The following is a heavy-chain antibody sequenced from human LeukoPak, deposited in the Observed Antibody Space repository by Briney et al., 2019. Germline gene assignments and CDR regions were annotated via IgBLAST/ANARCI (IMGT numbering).Heavy chain of an antibody. V-gene: IGHV1-2*02. CDR3: AREGWSSPGREGY. CDR2: INPNSGGT. CDR1: GYTFTGYY. D-gene: IGHD3-10*01. J-gene: IGHJ4*02. Sequence: ASVKVSCKASGYTFTGYYMHWVRQAPGQGLEGMGWINPNSGGTNYAQKFQGRVTMTRDTSISTAYMELSRLRSDDTAVYYCAREGWSSPGREGYWGQGTLVTVSS.